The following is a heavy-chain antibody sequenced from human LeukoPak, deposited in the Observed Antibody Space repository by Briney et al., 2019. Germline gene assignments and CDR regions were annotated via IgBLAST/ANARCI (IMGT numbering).Heavy chain of an antibody. CDR3: ARDPIAAALPQGWFDP. Sequence: ASVKVSCKVSGYTLTELSMHWVRQAPGKGLEWMGGFDPEDGETIYAQKFQGRVTMTEDTSTDTAYMELSSLRAEDTAVYYCARDPIAAALPQGWFDPWGQGTLVTVSS. D-gene: IGHD6-13*01. CDR1: GYTLTELS. V-gene: IGHV1-24*01. J-gene: IGHJ5*02. CDR2: FDPEDGET.